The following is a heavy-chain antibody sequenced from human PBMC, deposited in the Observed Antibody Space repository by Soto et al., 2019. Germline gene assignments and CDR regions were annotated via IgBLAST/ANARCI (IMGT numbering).Heavy chain of an antibody. J-gene: IGHJ6*02. D-gene: IGHD1-7*01. V-gene: IGHV4-61*01. CDR3: ARGGNFYYGMDV. CDR1: GGSVSSGSYY. Sequence: PSETLSLTCTVSGGSVSSGSYYWSWIRQPPGKGLEWIEYIYYSGSTNYNPSLKSRVTISVDTSKNQFSLKLSSVTAADTAVYYCARGGNFYYGMDVWGQGTTVTVSS. CDR2: IYYSGST.